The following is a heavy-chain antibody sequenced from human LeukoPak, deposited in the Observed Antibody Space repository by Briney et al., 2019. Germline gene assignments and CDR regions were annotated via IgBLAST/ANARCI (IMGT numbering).Heavy chain of an antibody. CDR3: ARDGDTSGYSD. Sequence: TPGGSLRLSCAASGFTFSSYSMNWVRQAPGKGLEWVSSISSSSSYMYYADSVKGRFTISRDNAKNSLYLQMNSLRAEDTAAYYCARDGDTSGYSDWGQGTLVTVSS. J-gene: IGHJ4*02. V-gene: IGHV3-21*01. D-gene: IGHD3-22*01. CDR2: ISSSSSYM. CDR1: GFTFSSYS.